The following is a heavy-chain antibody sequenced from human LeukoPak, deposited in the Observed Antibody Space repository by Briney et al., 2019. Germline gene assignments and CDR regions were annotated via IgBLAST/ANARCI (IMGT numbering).Heavy chain of an antibody. Sequence: GGSLRLSCAASGFTFSSYAMHWVRQAPGKGLEWVAVISYDGSNKYYADSVKGRFTISRDNSKNTLYLQMNSLRAEDTAVYYCARDRSGYGDYVPFDYWGRGTLVTVSS. V-gene: IGHV3-30-3*01. CDR2: ISYDGSNK. CDR3: ARDRSGYGDYVPFDY. J-gene: IGHJ4*02. CDR1: GFTFSSYA. D-gene: IGHD4-17*01.